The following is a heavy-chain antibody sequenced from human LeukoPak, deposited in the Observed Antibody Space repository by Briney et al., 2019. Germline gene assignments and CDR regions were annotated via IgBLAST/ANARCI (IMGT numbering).Heavy chain of an antibody. CDR3: ATALHSSSSWSGPEP. D-gene: IGHD6-13*01. J-gene: IGHJ5*02. Sequence: VASVSVSCTVSGYTLTELSMHWVRQAPGKGVEGRGGFDPEDGEPIYAQKFQGRVTMTDDTSTDTAYMELSSLRSEDTAVYYCATALHSSSSWSGPEPWGQGTLVTVSS. V-gene: IGHV1-24*01. CDR2: FDPEDGEP. CDR1: GYTLTELS.